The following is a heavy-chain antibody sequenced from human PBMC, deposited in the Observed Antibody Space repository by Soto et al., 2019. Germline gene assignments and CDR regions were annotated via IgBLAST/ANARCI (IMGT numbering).Heavy chain of an antibody. V-gene: IGHV1-69*02. J-gene: IGHJ3*02. Sequence: GASVKVSCKASGGTFSSYTISWVRQAPGQGLEWMGRIIPILGIANYAQKFQGRVTITADKSTSTAYMELSSLRSEDTAVYYCARGGIGYCSGGTCFYTAFDIWGQGSMVTVSS. CDR2: IIPILGIA. CDR3: ARGGIGYCSGGTCFYTAFDI. D-gene: IGHD2-15*01. CDR1: GGTFSSYT.